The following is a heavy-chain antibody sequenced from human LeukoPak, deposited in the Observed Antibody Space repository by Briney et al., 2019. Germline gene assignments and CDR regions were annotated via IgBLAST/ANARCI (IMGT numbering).Heavy chain of an antibody. CDR2: ISSSGSTI. D-gene: IGHD6-19*01. J-gene: IGHJ2*01. V-gene: IGHV3-11*01. CDR1: GFTFSDYY. CDR3: ARVGSSGWRSYWYFDL. Sequence: GGSLRLSCAASGFTFSDYYMSWIRQAPGKGLEWVSYISSSGSTIYYADSVKGRFTISRDNAKNSLYLQMNSLRAEDTAVYYCARVGSSGWRSYWYFDLWGRGTLVTVSS.